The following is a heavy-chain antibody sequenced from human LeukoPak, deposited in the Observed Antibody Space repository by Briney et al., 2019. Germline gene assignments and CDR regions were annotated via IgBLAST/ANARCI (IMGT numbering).Heavy chain of an antibody. CDR1: GFTFSSYA. CDR3: ARDRSANYYDSSGYLPLGFDY. CDR2: ISYDGSNK. J-gene: IGHJ4*02. D-gene: IGHD3-22*01. Sequence: GGSLRLSCVASGFTFSSYAMHWLRQAPGKRLEWVAVISYDGSNKYYADAVKGRFTISRDNSNNTLYLQMNSLRAEDTAVYYCARDRSANYYDSSGYLPLGFDYWAQGTLLPVSS. V-gene: IGHV3-30-3*01.